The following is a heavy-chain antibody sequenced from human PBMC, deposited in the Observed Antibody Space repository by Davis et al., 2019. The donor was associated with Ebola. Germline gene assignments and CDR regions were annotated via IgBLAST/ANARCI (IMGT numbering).Heavy chain of an antibody. Sequence: ASVKVSCKVSGYILTELSIHWVRQSPGQGLEWMGNFDPQNNDIIYAHKFEDRVTMTEDTSTHTAHMELSSLRSDDSAVYYCARDLITTPLDVWGQGTTVTVSS. V-gene: IGHV1-24*01. CDR1: GYILTELS. CDR3: ARDLITTPLDV. CDR2: FDPQNNDI. D-gene: IGHD1-14*01. J-gene: IGHJ6*02.